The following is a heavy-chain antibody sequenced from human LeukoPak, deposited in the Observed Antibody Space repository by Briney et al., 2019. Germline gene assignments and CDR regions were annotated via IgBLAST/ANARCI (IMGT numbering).Heavy chain of an antibody. V-gene: IGHV3-64D*06. CDR2: ISSNGGST. J-gene: IGHJ4*02. CDR1: GFTFSSYA. CDR3: VSGSYYNFDY. D-gene: IGHD1-26*01. Sequence: GGSLRLSCSASGFTFSSYAMHWVRQAAGKGLEYVSAISSNGGSTYYADSVKGRFTISRDNSKNTLYLQMSSLRAEDTAVYYCVSGSYYNFDYWGQGTLVTVSS.